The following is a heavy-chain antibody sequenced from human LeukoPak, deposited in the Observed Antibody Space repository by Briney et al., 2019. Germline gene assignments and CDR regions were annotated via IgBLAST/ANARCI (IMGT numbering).Heavy chain of an antibody. CDR1: GFTVSSNY. D-gene: IGHD1-26*01. V-gene: IGHV3-53*01. Sequence: GGSLRLSCAASGFTVSSNYMSWVRQAPGKGLEWVSVIYSGGSTYYADSVKGRFTISRDNSKNTLYLQMNSPRAEDTAVYYCAREGRGDSGSYYLRAFDIWGQGTMVTVSS. J-gene: IGHJ3*02. CDR3: AREGRGDSGSYYLRAFDI. CDR2: IYSGGST.